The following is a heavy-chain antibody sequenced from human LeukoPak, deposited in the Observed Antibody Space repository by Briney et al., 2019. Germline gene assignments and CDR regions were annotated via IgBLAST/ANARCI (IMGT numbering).Heavy chain of an antibody. CDR3: ARRDMATNTPFDY. V-gene: IGHV5-51*01. J-gene: IGHJ4*02. Sequence: PGESLKTSCKGSGYTFTKYWIGWVRQTPGKGLECMGIIYPGDSDTRYSPSFQGQVTISADKSISTAYLQWSSLKASDTAMYYCARRDMATNTPFDYWGQGTLVTVSS. CDR1: GYTFTKYW. D-gene: IGHD5-24*01. CDR2: IYPGDSDT.